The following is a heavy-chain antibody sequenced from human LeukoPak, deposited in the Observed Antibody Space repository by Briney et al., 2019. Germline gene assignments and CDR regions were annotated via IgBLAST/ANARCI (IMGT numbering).Heavy chain of an antibody. CDR1: GYTFNGYY. CDR3: ARDLWIDGANWFDP. D-gene: IGHD3-10*01. CDR2: INPNSGGT. J-gene: IGHJ5*02. V-gene: IGHV1-2*02. Sequence: ASVTVSYKASGYTFNGYYMHWVRQAPGQGLEGMGWINPNSGGTNYAQTFQGRVTMTRDTSISTAYMELSRLRSDDTAVYYCARDLWIDGANWFDPWGQGTLVTVSS.